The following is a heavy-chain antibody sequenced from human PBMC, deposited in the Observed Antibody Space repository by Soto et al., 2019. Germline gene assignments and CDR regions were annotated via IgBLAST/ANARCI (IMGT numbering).Heavy chain of an antibody. CDR1: GGSISSSRYY. CDR3: ARLAYFFDSTANYQTSPFDY. J-gene: IGHJ4*02. Sequence: NPSETLSLTCTVSGGSISSSRYYWAWIRQPPGKGLEWIGNIYHTGNTYYHPSLESRVTVSVDTSKNQFSPKLTSVTAADAAVYYCARLAYFFDSTANYQTSPFDYWGQGTLVTVSS. V-gene: IGHV4-39*01. CDR2: IYHTGNT. D-gene: IGHD3-22*01.